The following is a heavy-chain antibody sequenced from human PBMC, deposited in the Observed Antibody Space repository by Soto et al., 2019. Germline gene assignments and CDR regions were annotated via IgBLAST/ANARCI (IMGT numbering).Heavy chain of an antibody. D-gene: IGHD3-10*01. CDR3: AKASGWFGELDY. CDR1: GFTFSSYA. Sequence: EVQLLESGGGLVQPGGSLRLSCAASGFTFSSYAMSWVRQAPGKGLEWVSAISGSGGSTYYADSVKGRFTISKDNSKNTLYLQMNCLRAENTAVCYCAKASGWFGELDYWGQGTLVTVSS. V-gene: IGHV3-23*01. J-gene: IGHJ4*02. CDR2: ISGSGGST.